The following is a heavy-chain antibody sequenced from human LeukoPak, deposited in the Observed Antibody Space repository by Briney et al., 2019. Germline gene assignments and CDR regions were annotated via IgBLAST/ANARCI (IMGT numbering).Heavy chain of an antibody. CDR2: ISYDGSNK. CDR3: AKERTGEIDY. V-gene: IGHV3-30*18. J-gene: IGHJ4*02. CDR1: GFTFSDYY. D-gene: IGHD7-27*01. Sequence: GGSLRLSCAASGFTFSDYYMSWIRQAPGKGLEWVAVISYDGSNKYYADSVKGRFTISRDNSKNTLYLQMNSLRAEDTAVYYCAKERTGEIDYWGQGTLVTVSS.